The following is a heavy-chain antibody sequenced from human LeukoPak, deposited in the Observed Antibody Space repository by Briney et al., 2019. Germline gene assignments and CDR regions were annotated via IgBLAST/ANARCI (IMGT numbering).Heavy chain of an antibody. Sequence: GGSLRLSCAASGFTFSGSAMHWVRQASGKGLEWVGRIRSKANSYATAYAASVKGRITISRDDSKNTAYLQMNSLKTEDTAVYYCTRHEVYCSGGSCYRGVYWGQGTLVTVSS. V-gene: IGHV3-73*01. J-gene: IGHJ4*02. CDR3: TRHEVYCSGGSCYRGVY. D-gene: IGHD2-15*01. CDR1: GFTFSGSA. CDR2: IRSKANSYAT.